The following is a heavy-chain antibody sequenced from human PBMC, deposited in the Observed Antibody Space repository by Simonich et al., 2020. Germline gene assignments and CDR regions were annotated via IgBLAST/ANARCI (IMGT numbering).Heavy chain of an antibody. CDR1: GGSFSGYY. CDR3: ARGLRVAAAGTAFQH. V-gene: IGHV4-34*01. J-gene: IGHJ1*01. CDR2: INHSGST. Sequence: QVQLQQWGAGLLKPSETLSLTCAVYGGSFSGYYWSWIRQPPGKGLEWIGEINHSGSTNYNPSLRSGVTIAVDTSKNQFSLKLSSVTAADTAVYYCARGLRVAAAGTAFQHWGQGTLVTVSS. D-gene: IGHD6-13*01.